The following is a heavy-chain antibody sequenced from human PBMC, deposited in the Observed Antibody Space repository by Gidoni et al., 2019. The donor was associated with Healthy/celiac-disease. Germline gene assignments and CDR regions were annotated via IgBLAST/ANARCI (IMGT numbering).Heavy chain of an antibody. CDR3: ARAGYSGYDYVDY. J-gene: IGHJ4*02. CDR2: INHSGST. CDR1: GGSFSSDY. V-gene: IGHV4-34*01. D-gene: IGHD5-12*01. Sequence: QVQLQQWGAGLLKPSETLSLTCAVYGGSFSSDYWSWIRQPPGKGLEWIGEINHSGSTNYNPSLKSRVTISVDTSKNQFSLKLSSVTAADTAVYYCARAGYSGYDYVDYWGQGTLVTVSS.